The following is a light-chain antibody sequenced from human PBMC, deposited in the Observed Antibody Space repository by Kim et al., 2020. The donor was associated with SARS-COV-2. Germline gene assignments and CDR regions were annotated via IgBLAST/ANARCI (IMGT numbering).Light chain of an antibody. V-gene: IGKV3-20*01. Sequence: PGERATISCRASQRLSSHHFAWYQHKPGQGPRLLIYGASTRATGVPDRFSGSGSGTDFTLTITRLEPEDSAVYHCQQYGSSPLITFGQGTRLEIK. CDR2: GAS. CDR3: QQYGSSPLIT. J-gene: IGKJ5*01. CDR1: QRLSSHH.